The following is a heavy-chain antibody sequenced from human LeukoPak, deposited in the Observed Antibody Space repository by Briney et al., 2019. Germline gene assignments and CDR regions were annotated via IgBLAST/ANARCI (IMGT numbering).Heavy chain of an antibody. D-gene: IGHD5-12*01. CDR1: GVSISSSSYY. V-gene: IGHV4-39*07. Sequence: SETLSLTCTVSGVSISSSSYYWGWIRQPPGKGLEWIGSIYYSGSTYYNPSLKSRVTISVDTSKNQFSLKLSSVTAADTAVYYCARTPGIYSGYAGGIDYWGQGTLVTVSS. CDR2: IYYSGST. J-gene: IGHJ4*02. CDR3: ARTPGIYSGYAGGIDY.